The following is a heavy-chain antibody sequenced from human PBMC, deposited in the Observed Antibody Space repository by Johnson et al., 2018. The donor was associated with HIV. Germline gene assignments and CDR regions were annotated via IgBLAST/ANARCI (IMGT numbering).Heavy chain of an antibody. CDR3: ARDPYGSGPYVAFDI. CDR1: GFTFSSYA. J-gene: IGHJ3*02. CDR2: ISYDGSDK. Sequence: QMQLVESGGGVVQPGRSLRLSCAASGFTFSSYAMHWVRQAPGKGLEWVAVISYDGSDKDYADSVKGRFTISRDSSKNTLYLQMNSLRVEDTAVYYCARDPYGSGPYVAFDIWGQGTMVTVSS. V-gene: IGHV3-30*04. D-gene: IGHD3-10*01.